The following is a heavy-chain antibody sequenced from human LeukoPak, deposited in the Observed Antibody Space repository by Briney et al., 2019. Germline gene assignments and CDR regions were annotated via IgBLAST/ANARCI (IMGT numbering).Heavy chain of an antibody. J-gene: IGHJ6*03. Sequence: GGSPRLSCVALAFSFETYWMSWVRQAPGKGPEWVANINEDGSEKHYVGSVRGRFTISRDNADNSLHLQMNSLRPEDMAVYYCARGETMDVWGKGTTVTVSS. CDR3: ARGETMDV. D-gene: IGHD5-24*01. CDR1: AFSFETYW. CDR2: INEDGSEK. V-gene: IGHV3-7*01.